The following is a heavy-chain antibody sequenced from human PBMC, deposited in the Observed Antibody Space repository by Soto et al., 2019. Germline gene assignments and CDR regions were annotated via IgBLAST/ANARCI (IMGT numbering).Heavy chain of an antibody. V-gene: IGHV3-74*01. J-gene: IGHJ6*02. CDR3: ARDLPTNGDGMDV. Sequence: HPGGSLRLSCAASGFTFSSYWMHWVRQAPGKGLVWVSRINSDGSSATYADSVKGRFTVSRDNAKNTLYLQMNSLRAEDAAVYYCARDLPTNGDGMDVWGQGTTGTVYS. CDR1: GFTFSSYW. D-gene: IGHD2-8*01. CDR2: INSDGSSA.